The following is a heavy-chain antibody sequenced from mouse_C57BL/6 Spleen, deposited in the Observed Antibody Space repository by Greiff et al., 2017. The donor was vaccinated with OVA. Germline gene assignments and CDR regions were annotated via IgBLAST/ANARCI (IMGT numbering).Heavy chain of an antibody. V-gene: IGHV5-17*01. CDR1: GFTFSDYG. J-gene: IGHJ4*01. D-gene: IGHD2-4*01. CDR3: ARNDYFYYAMDY. CDR2: ISSGSSTI. Sequence: EVKVVESGGGLVKPGGSLKLSCAASGFTFSDYGMHWVRQAPEKGLEWVAYISSGSSTIYYADTVKGRFTISRDNAKNTLFLQMTSLRSEDTAMYYCARNDYFYYAMDYWGQGTSVTVSS.